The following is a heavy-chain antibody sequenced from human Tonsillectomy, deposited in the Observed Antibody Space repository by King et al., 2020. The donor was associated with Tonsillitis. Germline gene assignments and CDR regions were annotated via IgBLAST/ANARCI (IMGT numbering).Heavy chain of an antibody. J-gene: IGHJ4*02. V-gene: IGHV3-11*01. CDR2: ISSSGSTV. Sequence: VQLVESGGGLVKPGGSLRLSCAASGFTFNDYYMSWIRQAPGKGLEWGSYISSSGSTVYYADSVKGRFTISRDNAKKSLYLQMNSLRAEDTAVYFCARDALSSAYYYYVDFWGQGTLVTVSS. CDR1: GFTFNDYY. D-gene: IGHD3-22*01. CDR3: ARDALSSAYYYYVDF.